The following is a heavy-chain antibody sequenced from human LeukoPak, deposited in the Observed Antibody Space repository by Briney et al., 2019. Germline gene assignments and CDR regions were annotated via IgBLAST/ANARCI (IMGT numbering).Heavy chain of an antibody. CDR2: IYYSGST. D-gene: IGHD4-11*01. CDR1: GGSISSYY. CDR3: ARQKPSTFRQYGRGRPLDS. J-gene: IGHJ4*02. Sequence: PSETLSLTCTVSGGSISSYYWSWIRQPPRKGLEWIGYIYYSGSTNYNPTLKSRVTISVDTSKNQFSLKLSSVTAADTAVYYCARQKPSTFRQYGRGRPLDSWGQGTLVTVSS. V-gene: IGHV4-59*08.